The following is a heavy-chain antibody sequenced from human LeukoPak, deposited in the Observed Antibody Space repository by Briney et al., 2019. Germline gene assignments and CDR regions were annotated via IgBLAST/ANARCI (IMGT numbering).Heavy chain of an antibody. CDR1: GFTFSSYE. D-gene: IGHD3-10*01. CDR3: ARVSGYYGSGSYRGIDP. V-gene: IGHV3-48*03. Sequence: GGSLRLSCAASGFTFSSYEMNWVRQAPGKGLEWVAYISSRGTTIYDADSVKGRFTISRDNAKNSLYLQMNSLRAEDTAVYYCARVSGYYGSGSYRGIDPWGQGTLVTVSS. CDR2: ISSRGTTI. J-gene: IGHJ5*02.